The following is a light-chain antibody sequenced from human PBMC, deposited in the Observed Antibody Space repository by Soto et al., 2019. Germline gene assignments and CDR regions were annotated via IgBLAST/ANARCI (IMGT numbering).Light chain of an antibody. J-gene: IGLJ1*01. CDR3: TSYTRNTALV. CDR1: SSDIGSHDY. CDR2: EVT. V-gene: IGLV2-14*01. Sequence: QSVPTQPASVSGSPVQSITISCTGTSSDIGSHDYVSWYQHHPGKAPKLIIYEVTNRPSGVSDRFSGSKSGSTASLTISGLQAEDEADYHCTSYTRNTALVFGTGTKLAVL.